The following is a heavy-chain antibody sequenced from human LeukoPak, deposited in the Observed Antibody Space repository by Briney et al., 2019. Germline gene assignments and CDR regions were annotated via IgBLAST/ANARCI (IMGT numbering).Heavy chain of an antibody. Sequence: ASVKVSCKASGYTFTSFGIRWVRQAPGQGVDWMGLIGAYNGNTKYGQKLQGRVTMTTDTSTSTDYMELRSLRPDDAAVYYCARDQMNIAAAGAYFDYWGQGTLVTVSS. CDR1: GYTFTSFG. D-gene: IGHD6-13*01. J-gene: IGHJ4*02. CDR2: IGAYNGNT. CDR3: ARDQMNIAAAGAYFDY. V-gene: IGHV1-18*01.